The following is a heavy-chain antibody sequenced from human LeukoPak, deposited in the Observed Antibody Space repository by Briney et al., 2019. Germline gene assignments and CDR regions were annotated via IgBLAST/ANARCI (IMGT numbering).Heavy chain of an antibody. CDR1: GGSISSYY. V-gene: IGHV4-59*01. D-gene: IGHD3-3*01. CDR2: IYYSGST. J-gene: IGHJ5*02. Sequence: SETLSLTCTVSGGSISSYYWSWIRQPPGKGLEWIGYIYYSGSTNYNPSLKSRVTISVDTSKNQFSLKLSSVTAADTAVYYCARDNEDFWSGYNWFDPWGQGTLVTVSS. CDR3: ARDNEDFWSGYNWFDP.